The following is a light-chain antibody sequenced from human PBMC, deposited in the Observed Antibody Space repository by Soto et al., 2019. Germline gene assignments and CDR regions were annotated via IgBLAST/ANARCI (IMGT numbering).Light chain of an antibody. CDR2: DAS. CDR3: QQRSNWPPIT. CDR1: QSVKTF. J-gene: IGKJ5*01. Sequence: EIVFTQSPSTLSLSPGETATLSCRASQSVKTFLVWYQQRPGQAPRLLIHDASHRAAGIPARFSGSGFGTDFTLTISSLEPEDAAVYYCQQRSNWPPITFGQGTRLEIK. V-gene: IGKV3-11*01.